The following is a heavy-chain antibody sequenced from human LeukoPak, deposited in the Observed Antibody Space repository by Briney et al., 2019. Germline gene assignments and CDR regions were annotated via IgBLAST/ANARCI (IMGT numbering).Heavy chain of an antibody. Sequence: PGGSLRLSCAASGFTFSSYWMHWVRQAPGKGLVWVSRINSDGSSTSYADSVKGRFTISRDNAKNTLYLQMNSLRAEDTAVYYCARGRRGSYYYYYDMNVWGKGTTVTVSS. J-gene: IGHJ6*04. V-gene: IGHV3-74*01. D-gene: IGHD3-16*01. CDR3: ARGRRGSYYYYYDMNV. CDR1: GFTFSSYW. CDR2: INSDGSST.